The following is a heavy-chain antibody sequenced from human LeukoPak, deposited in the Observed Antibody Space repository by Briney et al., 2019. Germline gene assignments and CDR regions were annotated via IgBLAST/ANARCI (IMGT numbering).Heavy chain of an antibody. Sequence: GGSLRLSCAASGFTFSSYGMHWVRQAPGKGLEWVAFIRYDGSNKYYADSVKGRFTISRDNSKNTLYLQMNSLRAEDTAVYYCAKVGTYYYDSSGSAGAFDIWGQGIMVTVSS. V-gene: IGHV3-30*02. J-gene: IGHJ3*02. CDR3: AKVGTYYYDSSGSAGAFDI. CDR2: IRYDGSNK. CDR1: GFTFSSYG. D-gene: IGHD3-22*01.